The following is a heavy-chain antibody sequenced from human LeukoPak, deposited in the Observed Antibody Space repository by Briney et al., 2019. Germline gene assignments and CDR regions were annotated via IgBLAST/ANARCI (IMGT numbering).Heavy chain of an antibody. CDR1: GGSISSGGYY. V-gene: IGHV4-31*03. D-gene: IGHD5-24*01. CDR3: ARDGGDGYNPMGFDY. Sequence: ASQTLSLTCTVSGGSISSGGYYWSWIRQHPGKGLEWIGYIYYSGSTYYNPSLKSRVTISVDTSKNQFSLKLSSVTAADTAVYYCARDGGDGYNPMGFDYWGQGTLVTVSS. CDR2: IYYSGST. J-gene: IGHJ4*02.